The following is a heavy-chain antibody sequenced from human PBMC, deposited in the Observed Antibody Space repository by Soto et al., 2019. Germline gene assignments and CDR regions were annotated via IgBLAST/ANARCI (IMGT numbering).Heavy chain of an antibody. CDR3: ARAPQISGYYPDYFQH. D-gene: IGHD3-22*01. J-gene: IGHJ1*01. Sequence: SETLSLTCAVSGYSISSSNWWGWIRQPPGKGLEWIGYIYYSGSTYYSPSLKSRVTMSVDTSKNQFSLKLSSVTAVDTAVYYCARAPQISGYYPDYFQHWGQGTLVTVSS. CDR1: GYSISSSNW. CDR2: IYYSGST. V-gene: IGHV4-28*03.